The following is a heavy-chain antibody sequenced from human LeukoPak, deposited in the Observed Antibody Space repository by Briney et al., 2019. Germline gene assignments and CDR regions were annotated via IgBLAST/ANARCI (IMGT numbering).Heavy chain of an antibody. D-gene: IGHD4-11*01. CDR3: AKEGRPPGTDNYSNWLFDDY. Sequence: GGSLRLSCAASGFTFSSYGMHWVRQAPGKGLERVAFIRFDGSIKYYAESVKGRFTISRDNSKNTLYVLMNSLRDEDTAVYYCAKEGRPPGTDNYSNWLFDDYWGQGTLVTVSS. CDR2: IRFDGSIK. V-gene: IGHV3-30*02. CDR1: GFTFSSYG. J-gene: IGHJ4*02.